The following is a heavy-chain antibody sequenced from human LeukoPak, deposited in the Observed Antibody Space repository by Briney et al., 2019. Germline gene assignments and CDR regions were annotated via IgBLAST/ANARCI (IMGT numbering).Heavy chain of an antibody. CDR3: AKYYYDSSGYYSVDY. CDR1: GFTFSSFG. V-gene: IGHV3-23*01. J-gene: IGHJ4*02. Sequence: PGGSLRLSCAASGFTFSSFGMHWVRQAPGKGLKWVSGISGSGGSTYYADSVKGRFTISRDNSKNTLYLQMNSLRAEDTAVYYCAKYYYDSSGYYSVDYWGQGTLVTVSS. D-gene: IGHD3-22*01. CDR2: ISGSGGST.